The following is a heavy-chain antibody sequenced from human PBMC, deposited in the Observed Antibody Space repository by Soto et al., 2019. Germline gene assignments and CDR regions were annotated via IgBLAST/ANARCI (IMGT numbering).Heavy chain of an antibody. V-gene: IGHV4-59*01. CDR3: ARDYGYSYGSNYYYYYGMDV. CDR2: IYYSGST. D-gene: IGHD5-18*01. Sequence: SETLSLTCTVSGGSISSYYWSWIRQPPGKGLEWIGYIYYSGSTNYNPSPKSRVTISVDTSKNQFSLKLSSVTAADTAVYYCARDYGYSYGSNYYYYYGMDVWGQGTTVTVSS. CDR1: GGSISSYY. J-gene: IGHJ6*02.